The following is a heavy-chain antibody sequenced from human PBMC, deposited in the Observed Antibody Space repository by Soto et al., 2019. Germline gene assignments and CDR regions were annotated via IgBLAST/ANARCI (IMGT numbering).Heavy chain of an antibody. CDR2: INAPGSPT. CDR3: ARVGYDFWSGYWRNYGMDV. V-gene: IGHV3-23*01. CDR1: GLTFSTYT. Sequence: GGSLRLSCAASGLTFSTYTMNWVRQAPGKGLEWVSGINAPGSPTYYAASVKGRFTVSRDNSKKMLFLQMNSLRDEDTAVYYCARVGYDFWSGYWRNYGMDVWGQGTTVTVSS. D-gene: IGHD3-3*01. J-gene: IGHJ6*02.